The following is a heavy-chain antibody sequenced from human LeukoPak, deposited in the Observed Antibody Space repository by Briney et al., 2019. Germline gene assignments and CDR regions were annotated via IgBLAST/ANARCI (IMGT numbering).Heavy chain of an antibody. V-gene: IGHV3-66*01. CDR2: IYSGGST. CDR1: GFTVSSNS. CDR3: ARDGGYSSRAFDI. J-gene: IGHJ3*02. D-gene: IGHD5-18*01. Sequence: GGSLRLSCAASGFTVSSNSMTWVRQAPGKGLEWVSVIYSGGSTYYADSVKGRFTISRDNSKNTLYLQMNSLRAEDTAVYYCARDGGYSSRAFDIWGQGTMVTVSS.